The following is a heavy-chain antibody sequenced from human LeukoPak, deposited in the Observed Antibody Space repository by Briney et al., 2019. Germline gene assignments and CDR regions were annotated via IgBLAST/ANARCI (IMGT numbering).Heavy chain of an antibody. CDR1: GFTVSSNY. D-gene: IGHD4-17*01. Sequence: GGSLRLSCAASGFTVSSNYMSWVRQAPGKGLEWVSVIYSGGSTYYADSVMGRFTISRDNPKNTLYLQMNSLRAEDTAVYYCASTFYGDSPPYWGQGTLVTVSS. CDR3: ASTFYGDSPPY. CDR2: IYSGGST. V-gene: IGHV3-66*01. J-gene: IGHJ4*02.